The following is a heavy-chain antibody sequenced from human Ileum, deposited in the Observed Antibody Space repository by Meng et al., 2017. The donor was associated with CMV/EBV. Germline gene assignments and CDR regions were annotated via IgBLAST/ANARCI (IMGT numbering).Heavy chain of an antibody. CDR3: ARDRRSSGWWSPFDY. D-gene: IGHD6-19*01. V-gene: IGHV3-48*03. Sequence: GESLKISCAASGFTFSSYEMNWVRQAPGKGLEWVSYISSSGSTIYYADSVKGRFTISRDNAKNSLYLQMNSLRAEDTAVYYCARDRRSSGWWSPFDYWGQGTLVTVYS. CDR2: ISSSGSTI. CDR1: GFTFSSYE. J-gene: IGHJ4*02.